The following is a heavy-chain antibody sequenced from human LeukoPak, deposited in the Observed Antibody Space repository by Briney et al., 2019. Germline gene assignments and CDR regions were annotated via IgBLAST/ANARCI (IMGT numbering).Heavy chain of an antibody. Sequence: KPSETLSLTCTVSGGSINYYYWSWLRQPPGKGLEYIGYIYSSGSTNYNPSLKSRVTISVDTSKNQFSLKLSYVTAADTAVYYCARQNMIRGVILFDHWGQGTLVTVSS. CDR1: GGSINYYY. V-gene: IGHV4-59*08. D-gene: IGHD3-10*01. CDR3: ARQNMIRGVILFDH. CDR2: IYSSGST. J-gene: IGHJ4*02.